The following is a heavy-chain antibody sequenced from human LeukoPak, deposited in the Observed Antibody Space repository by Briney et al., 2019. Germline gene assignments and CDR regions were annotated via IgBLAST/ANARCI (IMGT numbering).Heavy chain of an antibody. CDR2: INPSGGST. Sequence: ASVKVSCKASGYTFTSYYMHWVRQAPGQGLEWMGIINPSGGSTSYAQKFQGRVTITTDESTSTAYMELSSLRSEDTAVYYCASAYDSSGYYYGVGDYWGQGTLVTVSS. V-gene: IGHV1-46*01. D-gene: IGHD3-22*01. J-gene: IGHJ4*02. CDR3: ASAYDSSGYYYGVGDY. CDR1: GYTFTSYY.